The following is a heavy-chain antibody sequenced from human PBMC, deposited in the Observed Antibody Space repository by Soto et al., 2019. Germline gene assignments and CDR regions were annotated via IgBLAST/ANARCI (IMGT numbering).Heavy chain of an antibody. CDR1: GFTFSSSW. V-gene: IGHV3-74*01. J-gene: IGHJ4*02. D-gene: IGHD6-19*01. Sequence: GGSLRLSCAASGFTFSSSWMHWVRQAPGKGLVWVSRINSGASNTNYADSVKGRFTISRDNAKNTLYLQMDSLTAEDTAVYYCARGSSGWFRYDYWGQGTLVTVSS. CDR2: INSGASNT. CDR3: ARGSSGWFRYDY.